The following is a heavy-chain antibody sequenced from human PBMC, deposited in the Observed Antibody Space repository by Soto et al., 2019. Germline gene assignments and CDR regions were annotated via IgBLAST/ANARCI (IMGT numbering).Heavy chain of an antibody. CDR3: ARHPSGYIGTLDY. Sequence: GWSLRLSCAASGFTFSSYWMHWVRQAPGKGLVWVSRINSDGSSTSYADSVKGRFTISRDNAKNTLYLQMNDLRAEDTAVYYCARHPSGYIGTLDYWGQGTQVTVSS. CDR2: INSDGSST. J-gene: IGHJ4*02. D-gene: IGHD5-12*01. V-gene: IGHV3-74*01. CDR1: GFTFSSYW.